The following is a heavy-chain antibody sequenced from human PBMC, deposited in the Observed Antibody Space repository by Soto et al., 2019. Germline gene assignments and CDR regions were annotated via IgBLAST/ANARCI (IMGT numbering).Heavy chain of an antibody. V-gene: IGHV4-30-2*01. J-gene: IGHJ4*02. D-gene: IGHD3-10*01. CDR1: GVSISGGGFS. CDR3: ARLQFGEGFDY. Sequence: TLSLTCAVSGVSISGGGFSWSWIRQPPGKGLEWIGYILHTVGTQYNPSLKSRVSMSVDKSKNQFSLHLTSVTAADTAVYYCARLQFGEGFDYWGQGALVTVSS. CDR2: ILHTVGT.